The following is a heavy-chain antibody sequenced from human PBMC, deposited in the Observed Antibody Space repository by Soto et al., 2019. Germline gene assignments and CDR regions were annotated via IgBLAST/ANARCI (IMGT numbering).Heavy chain of an antibody. D-gene: IGHD5-12*01. CDR3: ARSRRYSGYTKGSYYYGMDV. Sequence: SETLSLTCTVSGGSISSYYWSWIRQPPGKGLEWIGYIYYSGSTNYNPSLKSRVTISVDTSTNQFSLKLSSVTAADTAVYYCARSRRYSGYTKGSYYYGMDVWGQGTTVTVSS. CDR2: IYYSGST. J-gene: IGHJ6*02. CDR1: GGSISSYY. V-gene: IGHV4-59*01.